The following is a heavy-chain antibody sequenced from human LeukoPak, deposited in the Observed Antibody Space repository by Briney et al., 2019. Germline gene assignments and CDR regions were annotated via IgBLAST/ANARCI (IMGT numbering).Heavy chain of an antibody. D-gene: IGHD6-19*01. J-gene: IGHJ4*02. CDR1: GYTCTSYA. Sequence: GASVKVSCKASGYTCTSYAMHWVRQATGQRLERMGWINAGNGNTKYSQKFQGRVTITRDTSASTAYMELSSLRSEDTAVYYCARASSGWYFDYWGQGTLVTVSS. CDR3: ARASSGWYFDY. V-gene: IGHV1-3*01. CDR2: INAGNGNT.